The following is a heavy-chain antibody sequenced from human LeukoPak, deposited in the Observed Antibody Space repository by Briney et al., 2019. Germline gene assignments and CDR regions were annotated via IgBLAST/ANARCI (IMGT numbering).Heavy chain of an antibody. CDR3: ARRGSVAVAGTGHYYYYGMDV. Sequence: GGSLRLSCAASGFTFSNYGMHWVRQAPGKGLEWVAVISYDGSNKYYAASVKGRFTTSRDNPKNTLYLQLNSLRAEDTAVYYCARRGSVAVAGTGHYYYYGMDVWGQGTTVTVSS. CDR2: ISYDGSNK. J-gene: IGHJ6*02. D-gene: IGHD6-19*01. V-gene: IGHV3-30*03. CDR1: GFTFSNYG.